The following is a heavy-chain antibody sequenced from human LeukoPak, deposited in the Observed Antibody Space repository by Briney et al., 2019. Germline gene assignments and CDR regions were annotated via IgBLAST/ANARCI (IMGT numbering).Heavy chain of an antibody. D-gene: IGHD4-17*01. CDR3: VRGPHYGAYTDYFDY. CDR2: IKQGGSGN. J-gene: IGHJ4*02. Sequence: GGSLRLSCAASGFTFSRHWMSWVRQAPGKGLEWVATIKQGGSGNYYVDSVKGRFAISRDDANNSLYLQMNGLRVEDTALYYCVRGPHYGAYTDYFDYWGQGTLVTVSS. V-gene: IGHV3-7*01. CDR1: GFTFSRHW.